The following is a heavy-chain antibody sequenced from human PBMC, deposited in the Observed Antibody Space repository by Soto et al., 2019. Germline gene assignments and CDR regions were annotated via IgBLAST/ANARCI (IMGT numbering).Heavy chain of an antibody. D-gene: IGHD1-1*01. J-gene: IGHJ6*02. V-gene: IGHV1-3*01. CDR3: ARGKGMEENYYYYGMDI. CDR1: GYTFSTYA. Sequence: ASVQVSCKASGYTFSTYAMHWVRQAPGQSLEWMGWINGGTGQTRYSQRFQDRVTITRDTSAKTTYMDLTSLRSEDTAAYYCARGKGMEENYYYYGMDIWGQGTTVTVSS. CDR2: INGGTGQT.